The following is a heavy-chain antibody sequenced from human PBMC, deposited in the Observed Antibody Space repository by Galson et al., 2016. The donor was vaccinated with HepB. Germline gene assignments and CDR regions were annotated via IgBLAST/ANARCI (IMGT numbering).Heavy chain of an antibody. CDR1: GFTFSTYW. D-gene: IGHD3-22*01. CDR2: INSDGSTT. Sequence: SLRLSCAASGFTFSTYWMHWVRQAPGKGLLWVSRINSDGSTTSYADSVKGRFTISRDNAKNTLYLQMNSLRAEDTAMYYCARRPPDKAFDIWGQGTMVTVSS. V-gene: IGHV3-74*01. J-gene: IGHJ3*02. CDR3: ARRPPDKAFDI.